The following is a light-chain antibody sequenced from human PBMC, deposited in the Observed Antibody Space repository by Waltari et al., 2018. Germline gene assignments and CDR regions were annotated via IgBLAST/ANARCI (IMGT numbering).Light chain of an antibody. Sequence: DMQMTQSAFSRSASVGDRVSNTRRACQGNSKYLAWFQQKPGKAPKSLIYDASSLQSGVPQMFSGSGSGTDFTLTISSLQPEDFATYYCQQHNSYPLTVGGGTKVEI. J-gene: IGKJ4*01. V-gene: IGKV1-16*01. CDR3: QQHNSYPLT. CDR2: DAS. CDR1: QGNSKY.